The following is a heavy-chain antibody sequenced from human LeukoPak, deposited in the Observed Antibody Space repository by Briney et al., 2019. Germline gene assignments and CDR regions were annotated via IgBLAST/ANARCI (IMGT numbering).Heavy chain of an antibody. CDR2: IIPIFGTA. V-gene: IGHV1-69*13. D-gene: IGHD6-13*01. CDR3: AQNEGIASNWFDP. CDR1: GGTFSSYA. Sequence: ASVKVSCKASGGTFSSYAISWVRQAPGQGLEWMGGIIPIFGTANYAQKFQGRVTITADESTSTAYMELSSLRSEDTAVYYCAQNEGIASNWFDPWGQGTLVTVSS. J-gene: IGHJ5*02.